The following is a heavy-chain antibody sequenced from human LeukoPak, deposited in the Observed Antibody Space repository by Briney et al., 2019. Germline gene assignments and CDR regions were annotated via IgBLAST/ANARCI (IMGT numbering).Heavy chain of an antibody. Sequence: GGSLRLSCAASGFTFSSYSMNWVRQAPGKGLEWVSSISSSSSYIYCADSVKGRFTISRDNAKNSLYLQMNSLRAEDTAVYYCARDRETYYYGSGSYYPDYWGQGTLVTVSS. J-gene: IGHJ4*02. D-gene: IGHD3-10*01. CDR1: GFTFSSYS. CDR3: ARDRETYYYGSGSYYPDY. V-gene: IGHV3-21*01. CDR2: ISSSSSYI.